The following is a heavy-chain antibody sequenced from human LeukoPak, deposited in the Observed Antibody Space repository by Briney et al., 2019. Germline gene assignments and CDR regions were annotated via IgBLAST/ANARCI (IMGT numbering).Heavy chain of an antibody. CDR2: ISGSGGST. CDR1: GFTFSSYA. D-gene: IGHD2-21*02. J-gene: IGHJ3*02. Sequence: GGSLRLSCAASGFTFSSYAMSWVRQAPGKGLEWVSAISGSGGSTHYADSVKGRFTISRDNPKNTLYLQMNSLRAEDTAVYYCARDGGEHIVVVTAPEADAFDIWGQGTMVTVSS. CDR3: ARDGGEHIVVVTAPEADAFDI. V-gene: IGHV3-23*01.